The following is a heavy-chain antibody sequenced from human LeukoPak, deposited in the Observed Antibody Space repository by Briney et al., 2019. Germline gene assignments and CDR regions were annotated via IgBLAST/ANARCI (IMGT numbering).Heavy chain of an antibody. CDR1: GFIFSSYS. J-gene: IGHJ4*02. Sequence: GGSLRLSCAASGFIFSSYSMNWVRQAPGKGLEWVSSNSSSSSFRYYADSVKGRFTISRDNAKNSLYLQMNSLRAEDTAVYYCARESSGYFYWGQGTLVTVSS. D-gene: IGHD3-22*01. CDR3: ARESSGYFY. CDR2: NSSSSSFR. V-gene: IGHV3-21*01.